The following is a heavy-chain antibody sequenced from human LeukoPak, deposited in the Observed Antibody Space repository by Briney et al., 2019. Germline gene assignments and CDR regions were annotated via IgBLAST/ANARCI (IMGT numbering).Heavy chain of an antibody. CDR3: ASPRTPYYFEY. J-gene: IGHJ4*02. CDR2: MYYNGDT. V-gene: IGHV4-30-4*01. Sequence: SETLSLTCTVSGGSISSYYWSWIRQPPGKGLEWIGYMYYNGDTYYNPSLESRVTISLDTSKNQFSLRLSSVTAADTAVYYCASPRTPYYFEYWGRGTLVTVSS. CDR1: GGSISSYY. D-gene: IGHD2-15*01.